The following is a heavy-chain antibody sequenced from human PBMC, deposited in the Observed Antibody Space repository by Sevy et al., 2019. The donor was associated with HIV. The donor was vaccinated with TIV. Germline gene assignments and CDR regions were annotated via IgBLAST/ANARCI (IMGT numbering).Heavy chain of an antibody. V-gene: IGHV3-48*02. Sequence: GGSLRLSCAASGFTFSSYSMNWVRQAPGKGLEWVSYISSSSSTIYYAYSVKGRFTISRDNAKNSLYLQMNSLRDEDTAVYYCARDSNYYDSSGFLSEAFDIWGQGTMVTVSS. D-gene: IGHD3-22*01. J-gene: IGHJ3*02. CDR2: ISSSSSTI. CDR1: GFTFSSYS. CDR3: ARDSNYYDSSGFLSEAFDI.